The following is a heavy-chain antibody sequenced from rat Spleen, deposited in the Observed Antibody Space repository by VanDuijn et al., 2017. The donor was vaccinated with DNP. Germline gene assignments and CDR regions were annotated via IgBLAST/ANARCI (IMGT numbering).Heavy chain of an antibody. CDR2: ISATGGST. CDR1: GFTVSAFP. J-gene: IGHJ2*01. V-gene: IGHV5-46*01. CDR3: ARWDNNYGYFDY. Sequence: EVQLVESGGGLVQPGRSLKLSCAASGFTVSAFPMAWVRQTPTKGLDWVASISATGGSTYYRDSVKGRFTISRDNAKSTLYLQMNSLRSEDMATYYCARWDNNYGYFDYWGQGVMVTVSS. D-gene: IGHD1-10*01.